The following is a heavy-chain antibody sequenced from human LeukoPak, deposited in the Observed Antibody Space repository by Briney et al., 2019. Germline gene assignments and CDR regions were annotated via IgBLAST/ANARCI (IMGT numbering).Heavy chain of an antibody. V-gene: IGHV1-46*01. J-gene: IGHJ4*02. CDR3: ARYRALGGVRGYYFAY. Sequence: GASVKVSCKASGYTFTSYYMHWVRQAPGQGLEWMGIINPSGGSTSYAQKFQGRVTMTRDTSTSTVYMELSSLRSEDTAVYYCARYRALGGVRGYYFAYWGQGTLVTVSS. D-gene: IGHD3-3*01. CDR2: INPSGGST. CDR1: GYTFTSYY.